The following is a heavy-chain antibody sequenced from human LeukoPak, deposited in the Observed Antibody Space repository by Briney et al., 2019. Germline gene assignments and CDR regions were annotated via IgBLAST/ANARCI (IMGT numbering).Heavy chain of an antibody. D-gene: IGHD4-17*01. CDR1: GFTFSSYG. J-gene: IGHJ4*02. Sequence: PGGFLRLSCAASGFTFSSYGMHWVRPAPGKGLEWVAVISYDGSYKYYADSVKGRFTISRDNSKNTLYLQMNSLRAEDTAVYYCAKVGDYGDYALDYWGQGTLVTVSS. CDR2: ISYDGSYK. V-gene: IGHV3-30*18. CDR3: AKVGDYGDYALDY.